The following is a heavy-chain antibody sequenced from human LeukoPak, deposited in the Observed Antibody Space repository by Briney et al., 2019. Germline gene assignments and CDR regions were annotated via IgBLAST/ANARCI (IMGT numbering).Heavy chain of an antibody. J-gene: IGHJ5*02. D-gene: IGHD6-13*01. V-gene: IGHV3-53*01. CDR1: GFTVSSNY. CDR3: ARSEQPRTRFDP. Sequence: GGSLRLSCVASGFTVSSNYMSWVRQAPGKGLEWVSVIYSGGSTYYADSVKGRFTISRDNSKNTLYLQMNSLRAEDTAVYYCARSEQPRTRFDPWGQGTLVTVSS. CDR2: IYSGGST.